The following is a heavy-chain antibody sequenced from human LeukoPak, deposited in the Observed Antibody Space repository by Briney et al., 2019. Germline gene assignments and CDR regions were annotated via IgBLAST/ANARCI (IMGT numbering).Heavy chain of an antibody. CDR3: ARDEVAQPASYGSGSYYSYYFDY. CDR1: GFTFSSYS. CDR2: ISSSSYI. Sequence: GGSLRLSCAASGFTFSSYSMNWVRQAPGKGLEWVSSISSSSYIYYADSVKGRFTISRDNAKNSLYLQMNSLRAEDTAVYYCARDEVAQPASYGSGSYYSYYFDYWGQGTLVTVSS. D-gene: IGHD3-10*01. V-gene: IGHV3-21*01. J-gene: IGHJ4*02.